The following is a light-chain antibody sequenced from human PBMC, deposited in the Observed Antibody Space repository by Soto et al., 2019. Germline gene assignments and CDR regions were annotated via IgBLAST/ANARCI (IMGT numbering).Light chain of an antibody. CDR1: QTVTSSY. CDR2: GAS. J-gene: IGKJ3*01. V-gene: IGKV3-20*01. Sequence: EIVLTQSPGTLSLSPGERATLTCRASQTVTSSYLAWYQQKPGQAPRLLMYGASSRATGIPDRFSGSGSGTDFTLTISRLEPEDFAVYYCHQYGSSPLTFGPWTKVDIK. CDR3: HQYGSSPLT.